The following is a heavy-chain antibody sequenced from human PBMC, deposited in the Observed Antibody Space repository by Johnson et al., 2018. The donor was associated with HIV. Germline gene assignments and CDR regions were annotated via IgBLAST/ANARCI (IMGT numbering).Heavy chain of an antibody. CDR1: GFTVSSYG. CDR3: AKVINPSRVDTAMVTVLDAFDI. CDR2: IWYDGSNK. V-gene: IGHV3-33*06. Sequence: VQLVESRGGLVQPGGSLRLSCAASGFTVSSYGMHWVRQAPGKGLEWVAVIWYDGSNKYYADSVKGRFTISRDNSKNTLYLQMNSLRAEDTAVYYCAKVINPSRVDTAMVTVLDAFDIWGQGTMVTVSS. D-gene: IGHD5-18*01. J-gene: IGHJ3*02.